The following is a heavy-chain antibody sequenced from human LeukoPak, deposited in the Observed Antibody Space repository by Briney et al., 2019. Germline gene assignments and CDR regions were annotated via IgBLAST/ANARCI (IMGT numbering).Heavy chain of an antibody. J-gene: IGHJ3*02. D-gene: IGHD3-16*02. V-gene: IGHV3-48*04. CDR3: ARDDYVWGSYRPLAFDI. Sequence: PGGSLRLSCAASGFTFSSYSMNWVRQAPGKGLEWVSYISSSSSTIYYADSVKGRFTISRDNAKNSPYLQMNSLRAEDTAVYYCARDDYVWGSYRPLAFDIWGQGTMVTVSS. CDR1: GFTFSSYS. CDR2: ISSSSSTI.